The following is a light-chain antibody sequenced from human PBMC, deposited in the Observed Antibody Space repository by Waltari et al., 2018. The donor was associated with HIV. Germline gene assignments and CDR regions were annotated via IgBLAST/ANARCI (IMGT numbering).Light chain of an antibody. CDR2: DIN. V-gene: IGLV2-14*03. CDR1: STDSRFYQY. Sequence: QSALTQPASVSGFLGQSINISCTGISTDSRFYQYVYCYQQYPGKIPSLIIFDINNRPSVVPDHFSGSRSGNSASLTFSGLQSGDEAHYYCASNRLDYTLIFGGGTKLTVL. CDR3: ASNRLDYTLI. J-gene: IGLJ2*01.